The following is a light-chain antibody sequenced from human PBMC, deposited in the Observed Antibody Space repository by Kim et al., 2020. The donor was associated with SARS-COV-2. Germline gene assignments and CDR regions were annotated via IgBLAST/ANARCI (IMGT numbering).Light chain of an antibody. V-gene: IGKV3-11*01. CDR3: QQRGNWPLT. Sequence: EIVLTQSPGTLSLSPGERATLSCRASQSVGSSFAWYQQKPGQAPRLLIYDTFSRATGIPASFSASGSGTDFTLTISSLEPEDFAVYYCQQRGNWPLTFGQGTRVEIK. J-gene: IGKJ1*01. CDR2: DTF. CDR1: QSVGSS.